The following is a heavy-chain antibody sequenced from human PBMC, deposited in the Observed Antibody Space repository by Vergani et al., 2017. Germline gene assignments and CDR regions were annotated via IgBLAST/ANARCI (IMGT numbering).Heavy chain of an antibody. CDR3: AREGLRYFDWLTGGWYFDL. V-gene: IGHV3-66*02. D-gene: IGHD3-9*01. CDR1: GFTVSSNY. J-gene: IGHJ2*01. Sequence: EVQLLESGGGLVQPGGSLRLSCAASGFTVSSNYMSWVRQAPGKGLEWVSVIYSGGSTYYADSVKGRFTISRDNSKNTLYLQMNSLRAEDTAVYYCAREGLRYFDWLTGGWYFDLWGRGTLVTVSS. CDR2: IYSGGST.